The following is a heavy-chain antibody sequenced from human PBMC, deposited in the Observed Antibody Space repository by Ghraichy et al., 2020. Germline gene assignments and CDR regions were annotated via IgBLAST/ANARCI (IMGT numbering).Heavy chain of an antibody. J-gene: IGHJ4*02. CDR3: AKDPYSSSWVPYYFDY. CDR2: ISGNGENT. V-gene: IGHV3-23*01. D-gene: IGHD6-13*01. Sequence: GALRLSCAASGFTFRSYAMSWVRQAPGKGLEWVSVISGNGENTYYADSVKGRFTISRDNSKNTLYLQMNSLRAEDTAVYYCAKDPYSSSWVPYYFDYWGQGTLVTVSS. CDR1: GFTFRSYA.